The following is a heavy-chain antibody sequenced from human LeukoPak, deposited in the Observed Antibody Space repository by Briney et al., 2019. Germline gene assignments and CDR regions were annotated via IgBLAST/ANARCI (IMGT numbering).Heavy chain of an antibody. CDR2: ISAYNGNI. D-gene: IGHD3-10*01. Sequence: ASVKVSCKASGYTFSSYGISWVRQAPGQGLEWMGWISAYNGNINYIQKFQGRVTMTTDTSTGTAYMELRSLRSDDTAVYYCAREHGSGSYYNPVGFDYWGQGTLVTVSS. CDR1: GYTFSSYG. V-gene: IGHV1-18*01. J-gene: IGHJ4*02. CDR3: AREHGSGSYYNPVGFDY.